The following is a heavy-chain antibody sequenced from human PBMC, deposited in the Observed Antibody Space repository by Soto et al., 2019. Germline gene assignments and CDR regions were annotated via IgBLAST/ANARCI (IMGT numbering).Heavy chain of an antibody. D-gene: IGHD2-2*01. CDR2: INPNSGGT. CDR3: ARSHDEGIVVVPAADRAFDI. V-gene: IGHV1-2*04. CDR1: GYTFTGYY. Sequence: ASVKVSCKASGYTFTGYYMHWVRQAPGQGLEWMGWINPNSGGTNYAQKFQGWVTMTRDTSISTAYMELSRLRSDDTAVYYCARSHDEGIVVVPAADRAFDIWGQGTMVTVSS. J-gene: IGHJ3*02.